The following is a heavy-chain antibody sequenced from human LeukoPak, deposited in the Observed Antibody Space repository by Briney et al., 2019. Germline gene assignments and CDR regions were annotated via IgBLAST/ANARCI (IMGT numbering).Heavy chain of an antibody. Sequence: ASVKVSCKASGYTFTGSYMHWVRQAPGQGLEWMGWINPNSGGTNYAQKFQGRVTMIRDTSISTAYMELSRLRSDDTAVYYCARGSRFLEWLLYEVLNYWGQGTLVTVSS. CDR2: INPNSGGT. J-gene: IGHJ4*02. D-gene: IGHD3-3*01. CDR3: ARGSRFLEWLLYEVLNY. CDR1: GYTFTGSY. V-gene: IGHV1-2*02.